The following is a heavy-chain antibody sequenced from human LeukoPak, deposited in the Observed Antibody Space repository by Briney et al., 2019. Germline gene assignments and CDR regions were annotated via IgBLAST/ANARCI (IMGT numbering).Heavy chain of an antibody. D-gene: IGHD5-18*01. Sequence: PSETLSLTCTVSGGSISGYYWSWIRQPPGQGLEWVGYIYSSGNTNYNPSLKSRVTISVDTSKNQFSLRLSSVTAADTAVYYCARAPSTAMVDYWGQGTLVTVSS. CDR3: ARAPSTAMVDY. CDR1: GGSISGYY. J-gene: IGHJ4*02. CDR2: IYSSGNT. V-gene: IGHV4-59*01.